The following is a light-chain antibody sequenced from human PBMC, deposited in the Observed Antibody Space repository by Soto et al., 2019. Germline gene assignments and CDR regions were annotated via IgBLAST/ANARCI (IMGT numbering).Light chain of an antibody. Sequence: SVLTQPASVSGSPGQSITISCTGTSSDVGGNKYVSWYQQHPGKAPKLIIYDVSNRASGVSDRFSGSKSGNTASLTISGLQAEDEADYYCSSYTSTTSSTVFGPGTKVTVL. V-gene: IGLV2-14*01. CDR1: SSDVGGNKY. J-gene: IGLJ1*01. CDR3: SSYTSTTSSTV. CDR2: DVS.